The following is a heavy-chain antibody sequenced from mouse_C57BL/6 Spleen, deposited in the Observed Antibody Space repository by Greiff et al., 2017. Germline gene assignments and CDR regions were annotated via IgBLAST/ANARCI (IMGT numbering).Heavy chain of an antibody. CDR3: ARSSFPYYGSSYEGYFDY. CDR1: GYAFSSYW. V-gene: IGHV1-80*01. CDR2: IYPGDGDT. Sequence: QVQLQQSGAELVKPGASVKISCKASGYAFSSYWMNWVKQRPGKGLEWIGQIYPGDGDTNYNGKFKGKATLTADKSSSTAYMQLSSLTSEDSAVYFCARSSFPYYGSSYEGYFDYWGQGTTLTVSS. J-gene: IGHJ2*01. D-gene: IGHD1-1*01.